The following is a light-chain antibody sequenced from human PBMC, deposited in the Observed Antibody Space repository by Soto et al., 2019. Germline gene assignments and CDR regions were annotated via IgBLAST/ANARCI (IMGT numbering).Light chain of an antibody. Sequence: EIVLTQSPDTLSLSPGERATLSCRASQSVNSGYIAWYRQKPGQAPKLLIFGVSTRATGIPDRFRGSGSGTDFTLTISRLEPEDFAVYFCHQYGFSPATFGPGTKVDVK. CDR1: QSVNSGY. V-gene: IGKV3-20*01. J-gene: IGKJ1*01. CDR2: GVS. CDR3: HQYGFSPAT.